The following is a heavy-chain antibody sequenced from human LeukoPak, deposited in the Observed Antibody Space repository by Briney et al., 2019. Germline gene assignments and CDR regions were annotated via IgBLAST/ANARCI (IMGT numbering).Heavy chain of an antibody. CDR2: IYYSGNT. CDR3: ARGRSGSYYAFDY. CDR1: GGSISSSSYY. V-gene: IGHV4-39*01. Sequence: SETLSLTCTVSGGSISSSSYYWGWIRQPPGKGLEWIGSIYYSGNTYYNASLKSQVSISIDTSKNQFSLRLTSVTATDTAVYYCARGRSGSYYAFDYWGQGTLVTVSS. J-gene: IGHJ4*02. D-gene: IGHD1-26*01.